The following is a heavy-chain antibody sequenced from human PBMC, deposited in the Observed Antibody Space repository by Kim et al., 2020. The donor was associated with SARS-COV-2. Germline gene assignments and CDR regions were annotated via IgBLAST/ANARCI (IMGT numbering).Heavy chain of an antibody. CDR1: GYTFTGYF. CDR2: INPNSGAT. J-gene: IGHJ6*02. Sequence: ASVKVSCKASGYTFTGYFIHWVRQAPGQGLEWMGWINPNSGATNYAQKFQGRLTMTRDTSINTAYMELTRLKSDDRAIYYCARGGGTTENFYYGMDVWGQGTTVTVSS. V-gene: IGHV1-2*02. D-gene: IGHD1-7*01. CDR3: ARGGGTTENFYYGMDV.